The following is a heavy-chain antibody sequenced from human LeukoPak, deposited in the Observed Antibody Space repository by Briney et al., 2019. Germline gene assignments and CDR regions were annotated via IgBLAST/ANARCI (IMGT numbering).Heavy chain of an antibody. CDR3: ARDPESGYSGCDVDY. Sequence: GGSLRLSCAASGFTFSSYSMNWVRQAPGKGLEWVSSISSSSSYIYYADSAKGRFTISRDNAKNSLYLQMNSLRAEDTAVYYCARDPESGYSGCDVDYWGQGTLVTVSS. D-gene: IGHD5-12*01. CDR1: GFTFSSYS. V-gene: IGHV3-21*01. CDR2: ISSSSSYI. J-gene: IGHJ4*02.